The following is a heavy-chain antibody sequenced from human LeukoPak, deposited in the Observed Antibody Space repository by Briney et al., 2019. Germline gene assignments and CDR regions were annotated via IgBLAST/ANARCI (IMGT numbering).Heavy chain of an antibody. Sequence: QPGRSLRLSCAASGFTFSSYGMHWVRQAPGKGLEWVAVISYDGSNKYYADSVKGRFTISRDNSKNTLYLQMNSLRPEDTAVYYCAKDRSSGWYSFQHWGQGTLVSASS. V-gene: IGHV3-30*18. CDR3: AKDRSSGWYSFQH. CDR2: ISYDGSNK. J-gene: IGHJ1*01. CDR1: GFTFSSYG. D-gene: IGHD6-19*01.